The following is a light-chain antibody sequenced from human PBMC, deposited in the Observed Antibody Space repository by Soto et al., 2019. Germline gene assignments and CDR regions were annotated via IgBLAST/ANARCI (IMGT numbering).Light chain of an antibody. V-gene: IGLV2-14*01. J-gene: IGLJ1*01. CDR2: EVS. CDR1: SSDVGGYNY. Sequence: QSVLTPHPSESGAPGQSPAISCNGTSSDVGGYNYVSWYQQHPGKAPKLMIYEVSNRPSGVSNRFSGSKSGNTASLTISGLEADDEADYYCSSYNSSSSYVFGPGTKV. CDR3: SSYNSSSSYV.